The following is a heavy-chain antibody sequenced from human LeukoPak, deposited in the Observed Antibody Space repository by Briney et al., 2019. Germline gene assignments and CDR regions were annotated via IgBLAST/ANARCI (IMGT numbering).Heavy chain of an antibody. CDR2: IYYSGST. Sequence: SETLSLTCTVSGGSISSYYWSWIRQPPGKGLEWIGYIYYSGSTNHNPSLKSRVTISVDTSKNQFSLKLSSVTAADTAVYYCASLYSGSYDTGSFDYFNYWGQGTLVTVSS. J-gene: IGHJ4*02. V-gene: IGHV4-59*01. CDR3: ASLYSGSYDTGSFDYFNY. CDR1: GGSISSYY. D-gene: IGHD1-26*01.